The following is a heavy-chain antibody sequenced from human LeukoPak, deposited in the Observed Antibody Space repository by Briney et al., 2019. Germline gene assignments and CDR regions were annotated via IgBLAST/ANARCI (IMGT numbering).Heavy chain of an antibody. CDR3: ARGEHSSFDY. J-gene: IGHJ4*02. D-gene: IGHD6-6*01. CDR2: IKQDGGET. V-gene: IGHV3-7*01. Sequence: GGSLRVSCAASGFPFSSYWMAWVRQAPGKGLEWVASIKQDGGETFYVDSVKGRFTISRDNAKNSLYLQMNSLRAEDTAVYYCARGEHSSFDYWGQGTLVTVSS. CDR1: GFPFSSYW.